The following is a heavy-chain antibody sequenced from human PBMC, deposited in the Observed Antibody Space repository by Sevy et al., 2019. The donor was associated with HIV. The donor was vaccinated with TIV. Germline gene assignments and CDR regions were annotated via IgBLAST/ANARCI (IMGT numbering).Heavy chain of an antibody. D-gene: IGHD4-17*01. CDR1: GFTFSSYT. J-gene: IGHJ4*02. Sequence: GGSLRLSCADSGFTFSSYTMSWVRQAPGKGLEWVSSISSTGNYIYYADSLKGRFSISRDKAKNYLYLQMNSLRAEDTAVYYCARGSHDYGDYDRDVGFDYWGQGTLVTVSS. CDR3: ARGSHDYGDYDRDVGFDY. V-gene: IGHV3-21*01. CDR2: ISSTGNYI.